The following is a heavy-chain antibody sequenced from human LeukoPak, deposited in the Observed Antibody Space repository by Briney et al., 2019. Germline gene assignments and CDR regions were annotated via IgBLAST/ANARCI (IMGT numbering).Heavy chain of an antibody. CDR1: GYTFTSYD. J-gene: IGHJ5*02. CDR3: ARGGYGYCSSTSCRNWFDP. D-gene: IGHD2-2*03. V-gene: IGHV1-8*01. Sequence: ASVKVSCTASGYTFTSYDINWVRQATGQGLEWMGWMNPNSGNTGYAQKFQGRVTMTRNISISTAYMELSSLRSEDTAVYYCARGGYGYCSSTSCRNWFDPWGQGTLVTVSS. CDR2: MNPNSGNT.